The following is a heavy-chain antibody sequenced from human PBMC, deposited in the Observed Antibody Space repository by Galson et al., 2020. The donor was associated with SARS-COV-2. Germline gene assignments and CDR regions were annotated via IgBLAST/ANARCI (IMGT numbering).Heavy chain of an antibody. J-gene: IGHJ3*02. CDR3: AKDSGIRIFGVVTHDAFDI. CDR2: ISWDGGST. CDR1: GFTFDDYA. Sequence: GGSLRLSCAASGFTFDDYAMHWVRQAPGKGLEWVSLISWDGGSTYYADSVKGRFTISRDNSKNSLYLQMNSLRAEDTALYYCAKDSGIRIFGVVTHDAFDIWGQGTMVTVSS. V-gene: IGHV3-43D*03. D-gene: IGHD3-3*01.